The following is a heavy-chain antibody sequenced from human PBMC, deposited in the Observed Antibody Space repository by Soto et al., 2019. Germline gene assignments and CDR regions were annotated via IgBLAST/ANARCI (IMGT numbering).Heavy chain of an antibody. V-gene: IGHV3-23*01. D-gene: IGHD3-22*01. CDR1: GGTCISYA. Sequence: PVGSLRLSCAASGGTCISYAMSWVRQAPGKGLEWVSAISGSGGSTYYADSVKGRFTISRDNSKNTLYLQMNSLRAEDTAVYYCATQAIVVVITPLTPFDYWGQGTLVTVSS. J-gene: IGHJ4*02. CDR2: ISGSGGST. CDR3: ATQAIVVVITPLTPFDY.